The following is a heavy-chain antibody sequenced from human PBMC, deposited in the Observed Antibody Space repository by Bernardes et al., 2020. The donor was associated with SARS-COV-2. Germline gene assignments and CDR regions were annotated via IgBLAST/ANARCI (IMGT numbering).Heavy chain of an antibody. J-gene: IGHJ4*02. CDR3: ARGSPPGISGGPWVSDY. V-gene: IGHV3-74*01. D-gene: IGHD1-20*01. CDR2: IDPDGRNA. Sequence: GGSLRLSCAVSGFTFSSHWMHWVRQDPGKGLVWVSRIDPDGRNADYAASVKGRFTISRDNSKNTLYLQMNSLGLEDTAVYFCARGSPPGISGGPWVSDYWGQGTLVTVSS. CDR1: GFTFSSHW.